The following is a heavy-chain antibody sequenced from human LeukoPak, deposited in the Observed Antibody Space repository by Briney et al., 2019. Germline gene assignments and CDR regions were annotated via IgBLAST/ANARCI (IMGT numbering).Heavy chain of an antibody. CDR1: GYSISSGYY. CDR3: ARDGITGTTIGFDP. V-gene: IGHV4-38-2*02. D-gene: IGHD1-20*01. J-gene: IGHJ5*02. Sequence: SSETLSLTCTVSGYSISSGYYWGWIRQPPGKGLEWIGSIYHSGSTYYNPSLKSRVTISVDTSKNQFSLKLSSVTAADTAVYYCARDGITGTTIGFDPWGQGTLVTVSS. CDR2: IYHSGST.